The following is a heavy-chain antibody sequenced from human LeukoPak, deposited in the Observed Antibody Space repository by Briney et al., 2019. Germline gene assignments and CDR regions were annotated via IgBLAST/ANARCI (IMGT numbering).Heavy chain of an antibody. CDR2: INPSGGGT. CDR3: ARDQGTIVVVPAADSYGMDV. V-gene: IGHV1-46*01. J-gene: IGHJ6*02. CDR1: GYTFTSYY. Sequence: ASVKVSCKASGYTFTSYYMHWVRQAPGQGLEWMGIINPSGGGTSYAQKFQGRVTMTRDTSTSTVYMELSSLRSEDTAVYYCARDQGTIVVVPAADSYGMDVWGQGTTVTVSS. D-gene: IGHD2-2*01.